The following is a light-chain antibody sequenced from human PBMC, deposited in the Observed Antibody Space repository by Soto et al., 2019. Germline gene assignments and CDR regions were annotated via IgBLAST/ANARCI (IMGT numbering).Light chain of an antibody. CDR3: QQYSSWVWT. J-gene: IGKJ1*01. Sequence: EIVMTQFPATLSKSPGESATFSCRASQSIGTKLAWYQQRPGQSPRLLMYGASTGATGIPARFSGSGSGTEFTLTIGSLQSDDFAVYYWQQYSSWVWTFGQGTKVEIK. V-gene: IGKV3-15*01. CDR1: QSIGTK. CDR2: GAS.